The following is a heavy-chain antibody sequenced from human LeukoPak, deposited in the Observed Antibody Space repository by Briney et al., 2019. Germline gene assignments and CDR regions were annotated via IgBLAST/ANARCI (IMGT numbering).Heavy chain of an antibody. CDR1: GFSFTSYA. J-gene: IGHJ4*02. V-gene: IGHV3-23*01. D-gene: IGHD3-9*01. Sequence: GGSLRLSCAASGFSFTSYAMSWVRQAPGKGVEWVSDINDNGGSTFYADSVKGRFTISRDNSKNKLYMQMNSLRAEDTAVYYCAKGGAYDLLTGSDFDHWGQGTLVTVSS. CDR3: AKGGAYDLLTGSDFDH. CDR2: INDNGGST.